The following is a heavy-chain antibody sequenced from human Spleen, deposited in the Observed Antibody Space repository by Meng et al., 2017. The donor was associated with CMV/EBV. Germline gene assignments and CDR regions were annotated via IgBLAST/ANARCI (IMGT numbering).Heavy chain of an antibody. D-gene: IGHD3-3*01. J-gene: IGHJ6*02. CDR1: GYTFTGYY. Sequence: ASVKVSCKASGYTFTGYYLHWVRQAPGQGLEWMGWINPDSGGTNYAQKFPGRVTMTTDTSITTAYMELSRLRSDDTAVYYCARDLRFLGRSYGMDVWGQGTTVTRLL. CDR2: INPDSGGT. V-gene: IGHV1-2*02. CDR3: ARDLRFLGRSYGMDV.